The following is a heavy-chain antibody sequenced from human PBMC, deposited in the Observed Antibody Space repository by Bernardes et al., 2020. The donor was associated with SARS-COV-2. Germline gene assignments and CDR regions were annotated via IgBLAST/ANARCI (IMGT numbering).Heavy chain of an antibody. Sequence: SETLSLTRAVYGGSFSGYYWSWIRQPPGKGLEWIGEINHSGSTNYNPSLKSRVTISVDTSKNQFSLKLSSVTAADTAVYYCARGDWQAVAGTLTFYYYYGMDVWGQGTTVTVSS. CDR3: ARGDWQAVAGTLTFYYYYGMDV. D-gene: IGHD6-19*01. CDR1: GGSFSGYY. J-gene: IGHJ6*02. V-gene: IGHV4-34*01. CDR2: INHSGST.